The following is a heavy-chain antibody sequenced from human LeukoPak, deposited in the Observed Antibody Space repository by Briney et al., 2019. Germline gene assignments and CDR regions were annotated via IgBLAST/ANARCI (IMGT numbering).Heavy chain of an antibody. Sequence: QTGGSLRLSCAASGFTFSTFAMIWVRQPPGKGLEWVANIKQDGSEKYYVDSVKGRFTISRDNAKNSLYLQMNSLRAEDTAVYYCARRDYYFDYWGQGTLVTVSS. CDR2: IKQDGSEK. V-gene: IGHV3-7*01. CDR1: GFTFSTFA. D-gene: IGHD2-21*02. CDR3: ARRDYYFDY. J-gene: IGHJ4*02.